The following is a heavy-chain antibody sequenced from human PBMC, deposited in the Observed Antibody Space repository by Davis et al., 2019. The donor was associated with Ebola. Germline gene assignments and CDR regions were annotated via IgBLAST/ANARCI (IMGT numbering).Heavy chain of an antibody. CDR2: IYHSGST. CDR3: ARDSLVGYCISTSCYDYYYGMDV. J-gene: IGHJ6*02. D-gene: IGHD2-2*01. CDR1: GGSISSGGYS. Sequence: SETLSLTCAVSGGSISSGGYSWSWIRQPPGKGLEWIGYIYHSGSTYYNPSLKSRITISVDRSKNQFSLKLSSVTAADTAVYYCARDSLVGYCISTSCYDYYYGMDVWGQGTTVTVSS. V-gene: IGHV4-30-2*01.